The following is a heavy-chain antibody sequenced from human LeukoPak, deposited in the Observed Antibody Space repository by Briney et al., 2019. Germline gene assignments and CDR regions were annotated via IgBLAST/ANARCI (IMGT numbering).Heavy chain of an antibody. V-gene: IGHV3-48*03. Sequence: GGSLRLSCAASGFTFNSYELNWVRQAPGKGLEWVSYISSRGSTIYYADSVKGRFTISRDNAKNSLYLQMNSLRAEDTAVYYCARLPTVTTMGYWGQGTLVTVSS. CDR2: ISSRGSTI. J-gene: IGHJ4*02. CDR3: ARLPTVTTMGY. D-gene: IGHD4-17*01. CDR1: GFTFNSYE.